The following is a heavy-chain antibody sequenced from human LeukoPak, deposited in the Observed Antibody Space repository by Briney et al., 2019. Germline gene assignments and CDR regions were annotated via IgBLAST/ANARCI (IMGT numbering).Heavy chain of an antibody. Sequence: SETLSLTCTVPGGSISSYYWSWIRQPAGKGLEFVGRTHTSGRTDYNPSLRGRLTMSLDTSQNQFSLRLTSVTAADTAVYYCARTILPAQNAGAFDIWGPGTMVTVSS. J-gene: IGHJ3*02. CDR1: GGSISSYY. D-gene: IGHD2-2*01. CDR3: ARTILPAQNAGAFDI. CDR2: THTSGRT. V-gene: IGHV4-4*07.